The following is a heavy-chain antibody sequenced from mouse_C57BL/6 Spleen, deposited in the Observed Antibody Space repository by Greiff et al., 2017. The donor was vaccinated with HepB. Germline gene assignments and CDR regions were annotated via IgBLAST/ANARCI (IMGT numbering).Heavy chain of an antibody. V-gene: IGHV5-9*01. CDR3: ARRGWDVDFDD. CDR1: GFTFSSYT. Sequence: EVQLVESGGGLVKPGGSLKLSCAASGFTFSSYTMSWVRQTPEKRLEWVATISGGGGNTYYPDSVKGRFTISRDNAKNTLYLQMSSLRSEDTALYYCARRGWDVDFDDWGQGTTLTVSS. J-gene: IGHJ2*01. D-gene: IGHD4-1*01. CDR2: ISGGGGNT.